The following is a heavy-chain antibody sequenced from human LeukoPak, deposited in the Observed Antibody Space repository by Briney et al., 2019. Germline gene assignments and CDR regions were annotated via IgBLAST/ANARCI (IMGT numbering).Heavy chain of an antibody. D-gene: IGHD3-22*01. J-gene: IGHJ5*02. Sequence: QPGGSLRLSCVASGFAFSNSVMSWVRQAPGKGLEWVSGISSSGYTTFYADSVKGRFTISRDNGKNTLYLQMNSLRAEDTAVYYCARGRTYYYDTSGYPADHWGQGTLVTVSS. CDR3: ARGRTYYYDTSGYPADH. CDR2: ISSSGYTT. V-gene: IGHV3-23*01. CDR1: GFAFSNSV.